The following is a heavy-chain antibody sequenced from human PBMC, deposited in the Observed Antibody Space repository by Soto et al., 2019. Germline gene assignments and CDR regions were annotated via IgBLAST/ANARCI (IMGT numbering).Heavy chain of an antibody. CDR1: GYTFTSYD. J-gene: IGHJ6*02. Sequence: QVQLVQSGAEVKKPGASVKVSCKASGYTFTSYDINWVRQATGQGLEWMGWMDPNSGNTGYAQKFQGRVTMTRNTSISTAYMELSSLRSEDTAVYYCARGQPLMITFGGVIVIPNYYYYGMDVWGQGTTVTVSS. V-gene: IGHV1-8*01. CDR2: MDPNSGNT. CDR3: ARGQPLMITFGGVIVIPNYYYYGMDV. D-gene: IGHD3-16*02.